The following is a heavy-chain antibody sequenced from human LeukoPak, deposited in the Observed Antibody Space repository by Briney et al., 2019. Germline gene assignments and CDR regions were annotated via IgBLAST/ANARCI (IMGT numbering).Heavy chain of an antibody. Sequence: GGSLRLSCAASGFTFSSYEINWVRQAPGKGLEWVSYISSSGSTISYADSVKGRFTISRDNSKNTVHLQMNSLRAEDTAVYYCAKDRDDYGDADYWGQGTLVAVSS. V-gene: IGHV3-48*03. CDR2: ISSSGSTI. CDR1: GFTFSSYE. D-gene: IGHD4-17*01. J-gene: IGHJ4*02. CDR3: AKDRDDYGDADY.